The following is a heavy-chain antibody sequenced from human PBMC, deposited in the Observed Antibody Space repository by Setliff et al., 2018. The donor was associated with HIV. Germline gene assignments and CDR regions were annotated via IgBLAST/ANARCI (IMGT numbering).Heavy chain of an antibody. CDR1: GYNFTSHD. CDR2: INPNSGGT. CDR3: TRGTAVADTNTQPFKY. J-gene: IGHJ4*02. D-gene: IGHD6-19*01. V-gene: IGHV1-2*06. Sequence: ASVKVSCKASGYNFTSHDINWVRQAPGQGLEWMGRINPNSGGTNYAQKFQGRVTMTRDTSISTAYMELSRLRSNDTAVYYCTRGTAVADTNTQPFKYWGQGALVTVSS.